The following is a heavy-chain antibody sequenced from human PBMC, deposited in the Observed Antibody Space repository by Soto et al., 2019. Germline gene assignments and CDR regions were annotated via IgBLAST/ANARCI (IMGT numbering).Heavy chain of an antibody. J-gene: IGHJ6*04. D-gene: IGHD1-26*01. CDR1: GYTLTELS. Sequence: ASVKVSCKVSGYTLTELSMHWVRQAPGKGLEWMGGFDPEDGETIYAQKFQGRVTMTEDTSTDTAYMELSSLRSEDTAVYYCATDQRSRCYYCMDGCGKRTTVTAAS. CDR3: ATDQRSRCYYCMDG. CDR2: FDPEDGET. V-gene: IGHV1-24*01.